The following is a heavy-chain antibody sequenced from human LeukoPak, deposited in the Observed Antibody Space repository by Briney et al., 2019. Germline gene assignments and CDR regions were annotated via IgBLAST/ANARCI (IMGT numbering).Heavy chain of an antibody. D-gene: IGHD6-19*01. V-gene: IGHV3-23*01. CDR1: GFTFSSYA. J-gene: IGHJ4*02. CDR3: ARDGSPYSSGWYL. Sequence: GGSLRLACAASGFTFSSYAMSWVRQAPGKGLEWVSAISGSGGSTYYADSVKGRFTISRDNSKNTLYLQMNSLRAEDTAVYYCARDGSPYSSGWYLWGQGTLVTVSS. CDR2: ISGSGGST.